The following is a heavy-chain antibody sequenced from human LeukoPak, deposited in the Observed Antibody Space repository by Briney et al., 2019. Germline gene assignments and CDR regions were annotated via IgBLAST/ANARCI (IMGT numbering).Heavy chain of an antibody. CDR2: ISGSGGST. D-gene: IGHD6-6*01. CDR1: GFTFSRYS. J-gene: IGHJ5*02. V-gene: IGHV3-23*01. CDR3: AKGSAGVAARPFDP. Sequence: PGGSLRLSCAASGFTFSRYSMNWVRQAPGKGLEWVSAISGSGGSTYYADSVKGRFTISRDNSKNTLYLQMNSLRAEDTAVYYCAKGSAGVAARPFDPSRQGTLVTVSS.